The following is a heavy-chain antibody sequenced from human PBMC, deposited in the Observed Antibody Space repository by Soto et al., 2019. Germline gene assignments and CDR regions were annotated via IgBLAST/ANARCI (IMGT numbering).Heavy chain of an antibody. CDR3: ARGRYCLTGRCFPNWFDS. J-gene: IGHJ5*01. D-gene: IGHD2-15*01. CDR2: IYKSATT. V-gene: IGHV4-30-4*01. CDR1: GDSISSVDYF. Sequence: PSETLSLTCSVSGDSISSVDYFWAWIRQPPGQALEYIGYIYKSATTYYNPSFESRVAISLDTSKSQLSLNVTSVTAADTAVYFCARGRYCLTGRCFPNWFDSWGQGTLVTVSS.